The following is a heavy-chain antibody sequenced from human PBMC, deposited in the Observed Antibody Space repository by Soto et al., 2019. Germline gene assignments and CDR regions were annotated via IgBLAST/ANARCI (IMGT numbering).Heavy chain of an antibody. CDR2: VNSDGSTT. D-gene: IGHD2-2*01. CDR1: GFTFSGYW. V-gene: IGHV3-74*01. CDR3: ARGYSSSWHWAFDI. J-gene: IGHJ3*02. Sequence: EVQLVESGGGLVQPGGSLSLSCATSGFTFSGYWMHWVRQAPGKGLVWVSRVNSDGSTTSYADAVKGRFTISRDNAKNTVYRQMNSLRAEDTAVYYCARGYSSSWHWAFDIWGQGTMVTVTS.